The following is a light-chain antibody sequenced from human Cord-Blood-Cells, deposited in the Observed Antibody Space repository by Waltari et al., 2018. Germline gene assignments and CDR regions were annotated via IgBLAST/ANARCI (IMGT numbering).Light chain of an antibody. CDR2: RNN. V-gene: IGLV1-47*01. J-gene: IGLJ3*02. Sequence: QSVLTQPPAASGTPGPRVTISCSGSSYNSGSNYVYWYQQLPGTAPKLLSYRNNPRPTGVPDRFSGSKSGTSASLAISGLRSEDEADYYCAAWDDSLSGWVFGGGTKLTVL. CDR1: SYNSGSNY. CDR3: AAWDDSLSGWV.